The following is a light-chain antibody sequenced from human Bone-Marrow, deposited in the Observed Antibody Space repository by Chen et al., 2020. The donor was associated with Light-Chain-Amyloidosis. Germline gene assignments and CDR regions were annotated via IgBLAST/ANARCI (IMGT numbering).Light chain of an antibody. V-gene: IGLV2-14*01. J-gene: IGLJ2*01. Sequence: QSALTQPASVSGSPGQSITIPCTGTSSDVGGYNYVSWYQQHPGKAPKLMIYDVSNRPSGVSNRFSGSKSGNTASLTISGLQAEDEADYYCSSYTSSSTVVFGGGTKLTDL. CDR1: SSDVGGYNY. CDR2: DVS. CDR3: SSYTSSSTVV.